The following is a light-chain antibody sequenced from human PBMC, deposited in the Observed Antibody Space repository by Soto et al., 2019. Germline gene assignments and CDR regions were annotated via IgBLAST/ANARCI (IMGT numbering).Light chain of an antibody. Sequence: DIQMTQSPSTLSASVGDRVTITCRASQSISSWLAWYQQKPGKAPKLLIYKASGLESGVPSRFSGSGSGTEFTLTISSLQPDDFATYYCQQYNSYVFGQGTKVEIK. CDR2: KAS. CDR1: QSISSW. J-gene: IGKJ1*01. V-gene: IGKV1-5*03. CDR3: QQYNSYV.